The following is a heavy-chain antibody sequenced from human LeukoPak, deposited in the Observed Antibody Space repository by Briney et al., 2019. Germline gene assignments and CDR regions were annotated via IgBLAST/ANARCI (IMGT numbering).Heavy chain of an antibody. Sequence: SETLSLTCGVYGGSLSGDYWIWIRQPPGKGLEWIGEISHTGWTHYNPSLKSRVTISPDTSKIQFSLKLTSMTAADTAVYYCAKGGQWQTYWGQGTLVTVSS. CDR3: AKGGQWQTY. J-gene: IGHJ4*02. CDR1: GGSLSGDY. CDR2: ISHTGWT. V-gene: IGHV4-34*01. D-gene: IGHD6-19*01.